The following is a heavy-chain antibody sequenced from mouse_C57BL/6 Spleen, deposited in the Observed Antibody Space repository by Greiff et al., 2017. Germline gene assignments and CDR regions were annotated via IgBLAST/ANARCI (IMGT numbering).Heavy chain of an antibody. CDR2: IDPEDGDT. CDR3: AIATVVATGFDY. CDR1: GFNITDYY. Sequence: VQLQQSGAELVKPGASVKLSCTASGFNITDYYMHWVKQRTEQGLEWIGRIDPEDGDTKYAPKFQGKATITADTSSNTAYLHLSSLKSEHTAVYYCAIATVVATGFDYWGQGTTLTVSS. D-gene: IGHD1-1*01. J-gene: IGHJ2*01. V-gene: IGHV14-2*01.